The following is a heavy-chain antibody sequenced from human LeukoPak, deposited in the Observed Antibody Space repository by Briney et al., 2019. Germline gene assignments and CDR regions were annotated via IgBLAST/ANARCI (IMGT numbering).Heavy chain of an antibody. J-gene: IGHJ4*02. D-gene: IGHD3-10*01. V-gene: IGHV3-53*01. CDR1: GFTVSSNY. Sequence: SGGSLRLSCAASGFTVSSNYMSWARQAPGKGLEWVSVIYSGGRTFYADSVKGRFTISRDISKNTLYLQMNSLRAEDTAVYYCAKDPYGSGSFDYWGQGTLVTVSS. CDR2: IYSGGRT. CDR3: AKDPYGSGSFDY.